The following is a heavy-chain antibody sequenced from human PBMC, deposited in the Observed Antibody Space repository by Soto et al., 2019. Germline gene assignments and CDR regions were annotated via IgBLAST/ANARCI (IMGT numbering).Heavy chain of an antibody. CDR3: ASAPGQQPPDYYYYYMDV. V-gene: IGHV4-4*02. CDR2: ISPSGNT. D-gene: IGHD6-13*01. J-gene: IGHJ6*03. CDR1: SGSISSSNW. Sequence: PSETLSLTCAVSSGSISSSNWWSWVRQPPGKGLEWIGEISPSGNTNYNPSLRSRVTISVDKSKNQFSLKLSSVTAADTAVYYCASAPGQQPPDYYYYYMDVWGKGTTVTVSS.